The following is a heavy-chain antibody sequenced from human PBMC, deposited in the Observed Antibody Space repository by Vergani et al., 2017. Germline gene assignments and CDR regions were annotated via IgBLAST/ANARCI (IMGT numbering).Heavy chain of an antibody. V-gene: IGHV1-58*01. Sequence: QMQLVQSGPEVKKPGTSVKVSCKASGFTFTRSAVQWVRQARGQRLEWIGWIVVGSGNTNYAQKFQERGTFTRNMSTSTAYMELGSLRSEDTAVYYCARAVGSVAGTYYFDYGGQGTLVTASS. D-gene: IGHD6-19*01. J-gene: IGHJ4*02. CDR3: ARAVGSVAGTYYFDY. CDR1: GFTFTRSA. CDR2: IVVGSGNT.